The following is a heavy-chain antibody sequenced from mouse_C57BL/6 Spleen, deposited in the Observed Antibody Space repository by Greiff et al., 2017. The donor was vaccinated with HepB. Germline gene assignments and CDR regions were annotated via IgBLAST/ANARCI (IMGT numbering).Heavy chain of an antibody. D-gene: IGHD2-3*01. V-gene: IGHV5-16*01. J-gene: IGHJ2*01. CDR2: INYDGSST. CDR3: ARVGDGHFDY. Sequence: DVKLVESEGGLVQPGSSMKLSCTASGFTFSDYYMAWVRQVPEKGLEWVANINYDGSSTYYLDSLKSRFIISRDNAKNILYLQMSSLKSEDTATYYCARVGDGHFDYWGQGTTLTVSS. CDR1: GFTFSDYY.